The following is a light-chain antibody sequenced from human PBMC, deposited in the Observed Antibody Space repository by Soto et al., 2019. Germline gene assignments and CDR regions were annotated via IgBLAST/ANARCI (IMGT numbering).Light chain of an antibody. CDR1: SSDVGSHNL. CDR3: CSYAGGSTYV. Sequence: QSVLTQPASVSGSPGQSITISCTGTSSDVGSHNLVFWYQQHPGKAPKLLIYEVSKRPSGISNRFSGSKSGNTASLTISGLQAEDEAYYHCCSYAGGSTYVFGSGTKVTVL. J-gene: IGLJ1*01. V-gene: IGLV2-23*02. CDR2: EVS.